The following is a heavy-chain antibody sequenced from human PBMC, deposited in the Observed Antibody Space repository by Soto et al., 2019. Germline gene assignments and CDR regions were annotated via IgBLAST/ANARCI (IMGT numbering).Heavy chain of an antibody. CDR1: GGSVSSGSYY. CDR3: ARDCGRDGYGDYGFDP. J-gene: IGHJ5*02. Sequence: QVQLQESGPGLVKPSETLSLTCTVSGGSVSSGSYYWSWIRQPPGKGLEWIGYIYYSGSTNYNPSLKSRVTISVDTSKNQFSVKLSSVTAADTAVYYCARDCGRDGYGDYGFDPWGQGTLVTVSS. CDR2: IYYSGST. D-gene: IGHD4-17*01. V-gene: IGHV4-61*01.